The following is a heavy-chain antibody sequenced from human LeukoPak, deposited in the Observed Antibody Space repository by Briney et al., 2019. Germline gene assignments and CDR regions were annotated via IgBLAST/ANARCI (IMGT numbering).Heavy chain of an antibody. CDR3: ARGGDIVVVPAAFADLDY. CDR1: GYTFTGYY. Sequence: GASVKVSCKASGYTFTGYYMHWVRQAPGQGLEWMGWINPNSGGTSYAQKFQGWVTMTRDTSISTAYMELSRLRSDDTAVYYCARGGDIVVVPAAFADLDYWGQGTLVTVSS. CDR2: INPNSGGT. D-gene: IGHD2-2*01. V-gene: IGHV1-2*04. J-gene: IGHJ4*02.